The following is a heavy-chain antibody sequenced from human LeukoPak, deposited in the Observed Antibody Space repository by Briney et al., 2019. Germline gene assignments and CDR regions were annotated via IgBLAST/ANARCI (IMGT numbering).Heavy chain of an antibody. CDR3: ARAAGYDYVWKSYRYYDF. CDR2: ITVDNGNT. V-gene: IGHV1-18*01. J-gene: IGHJ4*02. CDR1: GYTFTKYV. Sequence: ASVKVSCKASGYTFTKYVVSWVRQAPRQGREWMGWITVDNGNTHYAQNFQGRVTMTTDTSTSTVYMELRSLRSDDTAVYCCARAAGYDYVWKSYRYYDFWGQGTLVTVSS. D-gene: IGHD3-16*02.